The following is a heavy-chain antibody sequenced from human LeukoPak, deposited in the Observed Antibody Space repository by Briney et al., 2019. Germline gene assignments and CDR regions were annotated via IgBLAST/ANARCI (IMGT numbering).Heavy chain of an antibody. V-gene: IGHV4-34*01. J-gene: IGHJ4*02. CDR3: ARAHYDYGDDY. CDR1: GGSFSGYY. CDR2: INHSGST. D-gene: IGHD4-17*01. Sequence: SETLPLTCAVYGGSFSGYYWSWIRQPPGKGLEWIGEINHSGSTNYNPSLKSRVTISVDTSENQFSLKLSSVTAADTAVYYCARAHYDYGDDYWGQGTLVTVSS.